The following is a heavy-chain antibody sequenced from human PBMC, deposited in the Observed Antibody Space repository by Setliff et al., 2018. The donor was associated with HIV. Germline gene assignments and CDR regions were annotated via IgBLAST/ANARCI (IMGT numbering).Heavy chain of an antibody. J-gene: IGHJ4*02. CDR3: ARDSGMATITLVYFDY. CDR1: GFTFNIYA. CDR2: ITSGSSTI. Sequence: PGGSLRLSCAASGFTFNIYAMNWVRQVPGKGLEWVSHITSGSSTIYYADSVKGRFTISRDNAKNSLSLQMNSLRAEDTAVYYCARDSGMATITLVYFDYWGQGTLVTVSS. V-gene: IGHV3-48*01. D-gene: IGHD3-10*01.